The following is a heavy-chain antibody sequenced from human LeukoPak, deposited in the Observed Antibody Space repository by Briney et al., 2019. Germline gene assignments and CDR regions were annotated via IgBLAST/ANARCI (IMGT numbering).Heavy chain of an antibody. CDR3: ARDLDSSSWYYFDY. D-gene: IGHD6-13*01. V-gene: IGHV3-7*01. Sequence: HPGGSLRLSCAASGFTLSSYWMSWVRQAPGKGLEWVANIKQDGSEKYYVDSVKGRFTISRDNAKNSLYLQMNSLRAEDTAVYYCARDLDSSSWYYFDYWGQGTLVTVSS. CDR1: GFTLSSYW. CDR2: IKQDGSEK. J-gene: IGHJ4*02.